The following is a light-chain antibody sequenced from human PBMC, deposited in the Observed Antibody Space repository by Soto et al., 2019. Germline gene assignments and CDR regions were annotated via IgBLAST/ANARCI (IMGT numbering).Light chain of an antibody. CDR3: QQTYTTPQP. J-gene: IGKJ5*01. CDR2: IAS. Sequence: DIQVTQSPSSLSASVGDTVTITCRASQSISRHLNWYQQKPGKAPKLLINIASSLQSGVPSRFSGSGSGTDFTLTINNLQPEDVATYYCQQTYTTPQPFGQGTRLE. V-gene: IGKV1-39*01. CDR1: QSISRH.